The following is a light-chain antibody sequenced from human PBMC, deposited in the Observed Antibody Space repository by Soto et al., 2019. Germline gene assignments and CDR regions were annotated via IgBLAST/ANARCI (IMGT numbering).Light chain of an antibody. V-gene: IGLV2-14*01. J-gene: IGLJ1*01. Sequence: SVLTQPASVSGSPGQSITISCTGTSSDVGGYNYVSWYQQHPGKAPKLMIYDVSNRPSGVSNRFSGSKSGNTTSLTISGLQAEDEADYYCSSYTSSSTFYVFGTGNKVTVL. CDR1: SSDVGGYNY. CDR2: DVS. CDR3: SSYTSSSTFYV.